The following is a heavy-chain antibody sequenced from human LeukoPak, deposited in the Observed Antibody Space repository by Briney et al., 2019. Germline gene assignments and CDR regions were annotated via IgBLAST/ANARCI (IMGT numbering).Heavy chain of an antibody. V-gene: IGHV1-2*02. CDR1: AYTFTDDY. CDR3: AREGAPRITGTTNPFDP. Sequence: ASVKVSCKASAYTFTDDYMHWVRQAPGQGLEWMGWINPNGGGTYYAQKFQDRVTMTRDTSINTAYMELSRLRSDDTAMYYCAREGAPRITGTTNPFDPWGQGTLVTVSS. D-gene: IGHD1-7*01. J-gene: IGHJ5*02. CDR2: INPNGGGT.